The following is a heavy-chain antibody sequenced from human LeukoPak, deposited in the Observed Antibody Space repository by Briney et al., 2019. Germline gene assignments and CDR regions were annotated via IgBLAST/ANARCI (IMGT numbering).Heavy chain of an antibody. D-gene: IGHD3-22*01. J-gene: IGHJ1*01. V-gene: IGHV4-61*02. CDR1: GGSISSGSYY. CDR3: ASTYYYDSSGYYSYFQH. CDR2: IYTSGST. Sequence: PSETLSLTCTVSGGSISSGSYYWSWIRQPAGKGLEWIGRIYTSGSTNYNPSLKSRVTISVDTSKNQFSLKLSSVTAADTAVYHCASTYYYDSSGYYSYFQHWGQGTLVTVSS.